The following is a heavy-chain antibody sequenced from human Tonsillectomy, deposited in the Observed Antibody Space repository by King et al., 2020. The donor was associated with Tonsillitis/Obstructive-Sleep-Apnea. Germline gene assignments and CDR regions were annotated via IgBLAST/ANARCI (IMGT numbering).Heavy chain of an antibody. Sequence: VQLVESGAEVKKPGASVKVSCKASGYTFTSYDINWVRQATGQGLEWMGWMNPNSGNTGYAQKFQGRVTMTRNTSISTAYMELSSLRSEDTAVYYCARGPPREWSGYYSGDYMDVWGKGTTVTVSS. J-gene: IGHJ6*03. V-gene: IGHV1-8*01. D-gene: IGHD3-3*01. CDR3: ARGPPREWSGYYSGDYMDV. CDR1: GYTFTSYD. CDR2: MNPNSGNT.